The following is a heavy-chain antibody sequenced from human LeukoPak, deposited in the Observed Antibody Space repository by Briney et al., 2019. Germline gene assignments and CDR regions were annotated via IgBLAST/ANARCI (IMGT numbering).Heavy chain of an antibody. CDR3: AARKGAALDY. V-gene: IGHV3-30*03. Sequence: GGSLRLSCAASGFTFSTYAMTWVRQAPGRGLEWVAVISYDGSDKYYADSVKGRFTVSRDNSKNTLYLQMNSLRPEDTAVYYCAARKGAALDYWGQGTLVTVSS. CDR1: GFTFSTYA. D-gene: IGHD1-14*01. J-gene: IGHJ4*02. CDR2: ISYDGSDK.